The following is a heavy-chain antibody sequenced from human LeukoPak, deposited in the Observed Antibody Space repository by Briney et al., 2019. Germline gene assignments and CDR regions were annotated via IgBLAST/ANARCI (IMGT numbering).Heavy chain of an antibody. J-gene: IGHJ4*02. Sequence: GASVKVSCKASGYTFTAYYMHWVRQAPGRGLDRMGWINPNSGGTNYAQKFQGRVTMTMDTAISTAYMELSRRRSDDTAVYYCARLGDWVVVPAALPMDYWGQGTLVTVSS. D-gene: IGHD2-2*01. CDR1: GYTFTAYY. CDR2: INPNSGGT. V-gene: IGHV1-2*02. CDR3: ARLGDWVVVPAALPMDY.